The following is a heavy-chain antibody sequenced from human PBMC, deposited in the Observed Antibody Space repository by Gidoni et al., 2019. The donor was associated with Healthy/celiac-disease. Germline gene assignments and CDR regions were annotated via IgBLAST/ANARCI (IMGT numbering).Heavy chain of an antibody. CDR1: GFTFSSYA. CDR3: AKDLGITIFGVVIIAGGTSDY. J-gene: IGHJ4*02. CDR2: ISGSGGST. V-gene: IGHV3-23*01. Sequence: EVQLLESGGGLVQPGGSLRLSCAASGFTFSSYAMSWVRQAPGKGLEWVSAISGSGGSTYYADSVKGRFTISRDNSKNTLYLQMNSLRAEDTAVYYCAKDLGITIFGVVIIAGGTSDYWGQGTLVTVSS. D-gene: IGHD3-3*01.